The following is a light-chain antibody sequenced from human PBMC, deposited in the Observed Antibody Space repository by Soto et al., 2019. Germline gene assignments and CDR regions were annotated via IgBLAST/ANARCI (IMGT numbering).Light chain of an antibody. CDR2: GAS. Sequence: EIVLTQSPDTLSLSPGERATLSCRASQGVSSDYLAWFQQKSGQAPRLLIYGASSRATGIPDRFSGSGSGTDFTLTITRLEPEDFAVYYCHHYGKSPIYTFGPGTKVDIK. CDR1: QGVSSDY. J-gene: IGKJ3*01. V-gene: IGKV3-20*01. CDR3: HHYGKSPIYT.